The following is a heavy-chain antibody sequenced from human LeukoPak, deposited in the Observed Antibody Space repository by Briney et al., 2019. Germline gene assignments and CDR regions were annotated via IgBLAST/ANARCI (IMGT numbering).Heavy chain of an antibody. V-gene: IGHV4-30-4*01. J-gene: IGHJ4*02. CDR2: IYFTGST. CDR1: GGSISSGYYY. CDR3: ARHPGIAVTGTGFQY. D-gene: IGHD6-19*01. Sequence: PSETLSLTCTVCGGSISSGYYYWSGVRQPPGKGLEWVGYIYFTGSTYYNPSLKSRLTISVDTSKNQFSLRLSSMTAADTAVYYCARHPGIAVTGTGFQYWGQGTLVTVSS.